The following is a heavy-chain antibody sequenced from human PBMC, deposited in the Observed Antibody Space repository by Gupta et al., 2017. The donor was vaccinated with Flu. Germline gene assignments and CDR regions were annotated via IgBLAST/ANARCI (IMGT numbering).Heavy chain of an antibody. Sequence: QVQLIQSGGGLVKPGGSLRLSCAASVFTFSDFYMNLIRQAPGKRPEWISYITGTGTTIYYADSVKGRFTISRDNANNSLFLQMNSLRADDTAVYYCTRGVSSDYWGQGTLVAVSS. CDR1: VFTFSDFY. CDR3: TRGVSSDY. J-gene: IGHJ4*02. D-gene: IGHD6-13*01. V-gene: IGHV3-11*01. CDR2: ITGTGTTI.